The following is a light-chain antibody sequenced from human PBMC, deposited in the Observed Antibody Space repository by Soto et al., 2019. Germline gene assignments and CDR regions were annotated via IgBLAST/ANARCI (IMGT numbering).Light chain of an antibody. J-gene: IGKJ1*01. CDR1: QSVLYSSNNKNY. Sequence: DIVMTQSPDSLAVSLGERATINCKSSQSVLYSSNNKNYLAWYQQKPGQPPKLLIYWASTRESGVPDRFSGSGSRTDFTLTIRSLQAEDVAVYYCQQYYSTRTFGQGTKVEIK. CDR2: WAS. V-gene: IGKV4-1*01. CDR3: QQYYSTRT.